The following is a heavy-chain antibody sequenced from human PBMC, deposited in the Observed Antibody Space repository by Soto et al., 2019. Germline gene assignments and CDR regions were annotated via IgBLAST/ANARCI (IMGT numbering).Heavy chain of an antibody. Sequence: QLQLQESGPGLVKPSETLSLTCTVSGGSISSSSYYWGWIRQPPGKGLEWIGSIYYSGSTYYNPSLKSRVTISVDTSKNQFSLKLSSVTAADTAVYYCARLTVAGTGGYYFDYWGQGTLVTVSS. CDR3: ARLTVAGTGGYYFDY. D-gene: IGHD6-19*01. CDR2: IYYSGST. CDR1: GGSISSSSYY. V-gene: IGHV4-39*01. J-gene: IGHJ4*02.